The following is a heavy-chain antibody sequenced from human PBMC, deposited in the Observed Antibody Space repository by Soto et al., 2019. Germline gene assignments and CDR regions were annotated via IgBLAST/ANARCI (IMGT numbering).Heavy chain of an antibody. Sequence: ESGGGLVQPGGSLRLSCAASGFTFSSYSMNWVRQAPGKGLEWVSYISSSSSTIYYADSVKGRCTISRDNAKNSLYLPMNSLRDEDTAVYYCARGLGVANNWFDPWGQGTLVTVSS. D-gene: IGHD2-21*01. CDR2: ISSSSSTI. J-gene: IGHJ5*02. V-gene: IGHV3-48*02. CDR3: ARGLGVANNWFDP. CDR1: GFTFSSYS.